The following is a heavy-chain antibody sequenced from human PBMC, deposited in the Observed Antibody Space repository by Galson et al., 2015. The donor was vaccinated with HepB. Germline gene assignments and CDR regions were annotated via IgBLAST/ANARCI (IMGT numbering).Heavy chain of an antibody. D-gene: IGHD4-17*01. CDR1: GFTFGDYA. J-gene: IGHJ6*02. CDR3: TRDPDYGDYYYYGMDV. V-gene: IGHV3-49*03. Sequence: SLRLSCAASGFTFGDYAMSWFRQAPGKGLEWVGFIRSKAYGGTTEYAASVKGRFTISRDDSKSIAYLQMNSPKTEDTAVYYCTRDPDYGDYYYYGMDVWGQGTTVTVSS. CDR2: IRSKAYGGTT.